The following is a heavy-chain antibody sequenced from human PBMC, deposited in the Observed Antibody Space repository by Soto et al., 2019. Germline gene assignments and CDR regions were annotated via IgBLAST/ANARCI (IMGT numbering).Heavy chain of an antibody. CDR3: ARVGYNWNGLDP. Sequence: SVKVSFKASGYTFTSYAMHWVRQAPGQRLEWMGWINAGNGNTKYSQKFQGRVTITRDTSASTAYMELSSLRSEDTAVYYCARVGYNWNGLDPWGQGTLVTVSS. V-gene: IGHV1-3*01. CDR1: GYTFTSYA. J-gene: IGHJ5*02. CDR2: INAGNGNT. D-gene: IGHD1-20*01.